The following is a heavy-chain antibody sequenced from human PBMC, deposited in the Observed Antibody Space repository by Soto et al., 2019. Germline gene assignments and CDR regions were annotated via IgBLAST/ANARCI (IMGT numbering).Heavy chain of an antibody. Sequence: GGSLRLSCAASGFTFSSYGMHWVRQAPGKGLEWVAVISYDGSNKYYADYVKGRFTISRDNSNNTLYLQMNSLRAEDTAVYYCARDYSSYGPFDYWGQGTLVTVSS. CDR3: ARDYSSYGPFDY. CDR2: ISYDGSNK. D-gene: IGHD5-18*01. CDR1: GFTFSSYG. J-gene: IGHJ4*02. V-gene: IGHV3-30*03.